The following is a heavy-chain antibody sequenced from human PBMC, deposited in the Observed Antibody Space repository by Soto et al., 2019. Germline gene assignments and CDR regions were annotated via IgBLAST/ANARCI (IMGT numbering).Heavy chain of an antibody. D-gene: IGHD6-19*01. Sequence: GASVEVSCKACGDGFTSCGISWVRHATGQGLEWMGWISAYNGNTNYAQKLQGRVTMTTDTSTSTAYMELRSLRSDDTAVYYCARGLPGRQWLVPLVFDYWGQGTLVTVSS. J-gene: IGHJ4*02. CDR3: ARGLPGRQWLVPLVFDY. V-gene: IGHV1-18*01. CDR2: ISAYNGNT. CDR1: GDGFTSCG.